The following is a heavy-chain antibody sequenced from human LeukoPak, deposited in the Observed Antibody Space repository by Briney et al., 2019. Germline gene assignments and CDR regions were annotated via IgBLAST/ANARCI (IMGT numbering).Heavy chain of an antibody. CDR2: IYYSGST. V-gene: IGHV4-59*08. D-gene: IGHD6-19*01. CDR1: GGSLSNYY. CDR3: ARVSSGWSTPTY. Sequence: PSETLSLTCTVSGGSLSNYYWSWIRQPPGKGLEWIGYIYYSGSTNYNPSLKSRVTISVDTSKNQFSLKLSSVTAADTAVYYCARVSSGWSTPTYWGQGTLVTVSS. J-gene: IGHJ4*02.